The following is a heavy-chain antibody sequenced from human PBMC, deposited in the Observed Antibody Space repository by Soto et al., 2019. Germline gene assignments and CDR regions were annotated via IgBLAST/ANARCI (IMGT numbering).Heavy chain of an antibody. CDR1: GASIISGDYY. CDR2: IHSSGSP. CDR3: ARNLAAATSEVVFEY. Sequence: SETLSLTCTVSGASIISGDYYWSWIRQHPGKGLEWIGYIHSSGSPFYNPSLKSRVSISIDTSKKQCSLNLKSVTAADTAVYYCARNLAAATSEVVFEYWGQGTQVTVSS. J-gene: IGHJ4*02. D-gene: IGHD6-13*01. V-gene: IGHV4-31*03.